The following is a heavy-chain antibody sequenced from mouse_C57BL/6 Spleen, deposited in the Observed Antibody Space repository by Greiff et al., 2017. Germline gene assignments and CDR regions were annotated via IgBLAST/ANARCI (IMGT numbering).Heavy chain of an antibody. CDR1: GFNIKDDY. D-gene: IGHD1-1*01. CDR3: TTGYYGSSPYFDY. V-gene: IGHV14-4*01. CDR2: IDPENGDT. J-gene: IGHJ2*01. Sequence: DVQLQESGAELVRPGASVKLSCTASGFNIKDDYMHWVKQRPEQGLEWIGWIDPENGDTEYASKFQGKATITADTSSNTAYLQLSSLTSEDTAVYYCTTGYYGSSPYFDYWGQGTTLTVSS.